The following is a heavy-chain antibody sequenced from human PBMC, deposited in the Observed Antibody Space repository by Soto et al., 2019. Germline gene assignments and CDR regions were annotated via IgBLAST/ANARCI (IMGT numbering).Heavy chain of an antibody. V-gene: IGHV2-5*02. Sequence: CSFCWLSLNSSGEGVGWIRQPPGKALEWLALIYWDDDKRYSPSLKSRLTITKDTSKNQVVLTMTNMDPVDTATYYCAHAGVYSSGYYRSPAYWGQGTLVTVSS. CDR1: WLSLNSSGEG. CDR2: IYWDDDK. D-gene: IGHD3-22*01. CDR3: AHAGVYSSGYYRSPAY. J-gene: IGHJ4*02.